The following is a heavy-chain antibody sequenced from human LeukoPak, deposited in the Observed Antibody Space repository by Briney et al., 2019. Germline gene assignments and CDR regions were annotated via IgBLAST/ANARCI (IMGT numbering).Heavy chain of an antibody. CDR3: ARGAQWPY. CDR1: EFTVSSNY. J-gene: IGHJ4*02. V-gene: IGHV3-53*01. Sequence: GGSLRLSCAASEFTVSSNYMSWVRQAPGKGLEWVSVVYSGGGTYYADSVKGRFTTSRDNAKNSLYLQMNSLRAEDTAVYYCARGAQWPYWGQGTLVTVSS. D-gene: IGHD6-19*01. CDR2: VYSGGGT.